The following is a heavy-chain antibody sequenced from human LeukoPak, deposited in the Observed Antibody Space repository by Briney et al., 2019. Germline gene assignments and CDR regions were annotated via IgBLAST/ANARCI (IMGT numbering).Heavy chain of an antibody. J-gene: IGHJ4*02. D-gene: IGHD2-2*02. CDR1: GFTFSSYG. CDR2: ISYDGSNK. CDR3: AKGYCSSTSCYTLYYFDY. Sequence: GGSLRLSCAASGFTFSSYGMHWVRQAPGKGLEWVAVISYDGSNKYYADSVKGRFTISRDNSKNTLYLQMNSLRAEDTAVYYCAKGYCSSTSCYTLYYFDYWAREPWSPSPQ. V-gene: IGHV3-30*18.